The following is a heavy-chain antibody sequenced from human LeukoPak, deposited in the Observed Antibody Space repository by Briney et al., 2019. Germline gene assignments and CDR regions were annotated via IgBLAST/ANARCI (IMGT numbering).Heavy chain of an antibody. J-gene: IGHJ3*02. CDR2: IRSSGYST. Sequence: GGSLRLSCAASGFTFSSYAMTWVRQAPGKGLEWVSTIRSSGYSTYYADSVKGRFTVSRDNSKNTLYLQLNSLRTDDTAVYYCARDSYDSSGYRRAAFDISGQGTMVTVSS. V-gene: IGHV3-23*01. CDR1: GFTFSSYA. D-gene: IGHD3-22*01. CDR3: ARDSYDSSGYRRAAFDI.